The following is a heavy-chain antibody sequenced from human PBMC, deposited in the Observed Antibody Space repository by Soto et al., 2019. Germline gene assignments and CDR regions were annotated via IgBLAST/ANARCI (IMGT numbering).Heavy chain of an antibody. D-gene: IGHD2-2*01. CDR1: GGSISSGDYY. CDR3: ARVGVYIGLVPAAGPTHVEV. J-gene: IGHJ6*02. V-gene: IGHV4-30-4*01. CDR2: IYYSGST. Sequence: SETLSLTCTVSGGSISSGDYYWSWIRQPPGKGLEWIGYIYYSGSTYYNPSLKSRVTISVDTSKNQFSLKLSSVTAADTAVYYCARVGVYIGLVPAAGPTHVEVWGQGTTVTVSS.